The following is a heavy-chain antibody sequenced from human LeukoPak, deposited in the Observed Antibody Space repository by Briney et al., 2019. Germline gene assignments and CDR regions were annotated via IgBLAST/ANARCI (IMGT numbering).Heavy chain of an antibody. CDR1: GGSISNYY. CDR3: ARENSNCWYLDY. D-gene: IGHD6-13*01. CDR2: IYNSGST. J-gene: IGHJ4*02. V-gene: IGHV4-59*01. Sequence: SETLSLTCTVSGGSISNYYWSWIRQSPGKGLEWIGYIYNSGSTNYNLSLKSRVTISVDTSKNQFSLKLSSVTAADTAVYYCARENSNCWYLDYWGQGTLVSVSS.